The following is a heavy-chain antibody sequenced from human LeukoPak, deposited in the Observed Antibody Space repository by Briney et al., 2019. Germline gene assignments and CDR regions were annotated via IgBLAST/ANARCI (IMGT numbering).Heavy chain of an antibody. Sequence: GASLKISCKGSGSSFTSYWIGWVRQMPGKGLEWMGIIYPGDSDIRYSPSFQGQVIISAAKSISTAYLQWSSLKASDTAIYYCARSCSSTSCYLTDAFDIWGQGTMVTVSS. V-gene: IGHV5-51*01. CDR2: IYPGDSDI. CDR3: ARSCSSTSCYLTDAFDI. D-gene: IGHD2-2*01. CDR1: GSSFTSYW. J-gene: IGHJ3*02.